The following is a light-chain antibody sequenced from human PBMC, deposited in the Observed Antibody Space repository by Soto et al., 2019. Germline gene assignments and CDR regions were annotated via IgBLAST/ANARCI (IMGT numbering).Light chain of an antibody. CDR1: QSISRN. J-gene: IGKJ5*01. CDR2: AAS. Sequence: DIQMTQSPSSLSASVGDRVTITCRASQSISRNLNWYQHKPGKAPKLLIYAASSLQNGAPSRFSVGGSGTEFTLSISSLQPEDFGTYYCQQSYTTASITFGQGTRLEIK. CDR3: QQSYTTASIT. V-gene: IGKV1-39*01.